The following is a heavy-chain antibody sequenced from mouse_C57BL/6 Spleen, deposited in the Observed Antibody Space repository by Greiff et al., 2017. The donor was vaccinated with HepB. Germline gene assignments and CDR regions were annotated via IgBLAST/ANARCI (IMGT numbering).Heavy chain of an antibody. J-gene: IGHJ3*01. CDR3: ARDYDEPAWFAY. CDR2: IYPGDGDT. CDR1: GYAFSSSW. V-gene: IGHV1-82*01. Sequence: VQLQQSGPELVKPGASVKISCKASGYAFSSSWMNWVKQRPGKGLEWIGRIYPGDGDTNYNGKFKGKATLTADKSSSTAYMQLSSLTSEDSAVYFCARDYDEPAWFAYWGQGTLVTVSA. D-gene: IGHD2-4*01.